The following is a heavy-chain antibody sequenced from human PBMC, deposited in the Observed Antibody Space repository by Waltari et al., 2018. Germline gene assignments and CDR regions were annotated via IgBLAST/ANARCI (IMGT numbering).Heavy chain of an antibody. Sequence: QVQLQQWGAGLLKPSETLSLTCAVYRGSFRGYYWRWIRHPHGKGLEWIGELNHSGSTNYTPSLKSRVTISVDTSKNQFSLKLSSVTAADTAVYYCARGGYYDFWSGYYSPYYYYGMDVWGQGTTVTVSS. CDR2: LNHSGST. V-gene: IGHV4-34*01. J-gene: IGHJ6*02. CDR3: ARGGYYDFWSGYYSPYYYYGMDV. D-gene: IGHD3-3*01. CDR1: RGSFRGYY.